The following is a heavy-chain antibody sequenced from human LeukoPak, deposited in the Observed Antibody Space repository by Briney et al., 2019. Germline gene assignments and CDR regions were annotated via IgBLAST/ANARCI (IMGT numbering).Heavy chain of an antibody. CDR3: ARDEEMATITAPYYYYGMDG. CDR1: GFTFSSYW. J-gene: IGHJ6*02. V-gene: IGHV3-74*01. Sequence: GGSLRLSCAASGFTFSSYWMHWVRQAPAKGLVGVSRINSDGSSTSYADSVKGRFTISRDNAKNTLYLQMNSLRAEDTAVNYCARDEEMATITAPYYYYGMDGGGQGTTVTVSS. CDR2: INSDGSST. D-gene: IGHD5-24*01.